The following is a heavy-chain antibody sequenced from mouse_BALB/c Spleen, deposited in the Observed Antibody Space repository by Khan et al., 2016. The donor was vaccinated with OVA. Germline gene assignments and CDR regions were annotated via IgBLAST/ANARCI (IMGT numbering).Heavy chain of an antibody. CDR1: GYSITSDYA. J-gene: IGHJ3*01. CDR3: ARWFTY. CDR2: ISYSGST. Sequence: EVELVESGPGLVKPSQSLSLTCTVTGYSITSDYAWNWIRQFPGNKLEWMGYISYSGSTTYNPSLKSRISITRDTSKNQFFLQLNSVTTEDTATYYCARWFTYWGQGTMVTVSA. V-gene: IGHV3-2*02.